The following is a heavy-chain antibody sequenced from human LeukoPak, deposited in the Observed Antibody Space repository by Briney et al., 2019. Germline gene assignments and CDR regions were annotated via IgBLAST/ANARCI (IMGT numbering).Heavy chain of an antibody. V-gene: IGHV3-9*01. CDR2: IKWNSETI. Sequence: PGGSLRLSCAASGFTFNKYAMHWVRQAPGKGLEWVSGIKWNSETIGYADSVRGRFTISRDNSKNSLYLQMNSLRVEDTAFYYCAPQNYGSENYPDYWGQGTLVTVSS. J-gene: IGHJ4*02. CDR1: GFTFNKYA. CDR3: APQNYGSENYPDY. D-gene: IGHD3-10*01.